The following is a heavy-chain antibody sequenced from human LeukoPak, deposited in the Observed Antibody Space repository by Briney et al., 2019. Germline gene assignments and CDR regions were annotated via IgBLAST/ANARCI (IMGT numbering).Heavy chain of an antibody. CDR3: ARDPMTYYYDSSGYPSY. Sequence: GGSLRLSCAASGFTFSSYSMNWVRQAPGKGLGWVSSISSSSSYIYYADSVKGRFTISRDNAKNSLYLQMNSLRAEDTAVYYCARDPMTYYYDSSGYPSYWGQGTLVTVSS. CDR2: ISSSSSYI. J-gene: IGHJ4*02. V-gene: IGHV3-21*01. CDR1: GFTFSSYS. D-gene: IGHD3-22*01.